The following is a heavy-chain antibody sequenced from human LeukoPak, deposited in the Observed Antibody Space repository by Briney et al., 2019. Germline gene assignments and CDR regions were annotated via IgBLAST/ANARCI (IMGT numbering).Heavy chain of an antibody. J-gene: IGHJ1*01. D-gene: IGHD3-22*01. Sequence: ASVKVSCKASGYTFTSYGISWVRQAPGQGLEWMGLISAYNGNTNYAQKLQGRVTMTTDTSTSTAYMELRSLRSDDTAVYYCARDSLYDSSGYRYFQHWGQGALVTVSS. V-gene: IGHV1-18*01. CDR1: GYTFTSYG. CDR3: ARDSLYDSSGYRYFQH. CDR2: ISAYNGNT.